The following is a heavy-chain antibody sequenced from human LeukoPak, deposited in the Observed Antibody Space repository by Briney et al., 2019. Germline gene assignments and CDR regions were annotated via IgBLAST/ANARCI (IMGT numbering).Heavy chain of an antibody. D-gene: IGHD6-6*01. CDR3: AKDRRGSSISLDY. CDR1: GFTFSSYP. V-gene: IGHV3-23*01. Sequence: GGSLRLSCAASGFTFSSYPMTWVRQAPGKGPEWVSFISDSGGITYYADSVKGRFTISRDNSKNTLYLQMNSLRAEDTAVYYCAKDRRGSSISLDYWGQGTLVTVSS. J-gene: IGHJ4*02. CDR2: ISDSGGIT.